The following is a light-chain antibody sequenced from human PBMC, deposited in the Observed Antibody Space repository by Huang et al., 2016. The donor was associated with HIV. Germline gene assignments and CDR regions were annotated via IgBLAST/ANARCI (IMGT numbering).Light chain of an antibody. CDR3: QQYDNWPPGLT. CDR2: DTS. V-gene: IGKV3D-15*01. Sequence: EIVMTQSPATLSVSPGGGATLSCRASQNVRSNLAWYQQTPGQAPRLLIYDTSTRASGVPARFSGSGSGTEFTLTISGLQSEDFAAYYCQQYDNWPPGLTFGGGTKVEI. CDR1: QNVRSN. J-gene: IGKJ4*01.